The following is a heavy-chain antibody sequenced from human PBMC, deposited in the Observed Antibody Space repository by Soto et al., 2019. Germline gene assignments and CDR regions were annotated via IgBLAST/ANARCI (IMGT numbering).Heavy chain of an antibody. Sequence: EASVKVSCKDSGFTFTSSAVQWVRPARRQRLEWIGCIVVGSGNTNYAQKFQERVTITRDMSTSTAYMELSSLRSEDTAVYYCATDLGQQLVRYAFDIWGQGTMVTVSS. CDR2: IVVGSGNT. D-gene: IGHD6-13*01. CDR1: GFTFTSSA. V-gene: IGHV1-58*01. CDR3: ATDLGQQLVRYAFDI. J-gene: IGHJ3*02.